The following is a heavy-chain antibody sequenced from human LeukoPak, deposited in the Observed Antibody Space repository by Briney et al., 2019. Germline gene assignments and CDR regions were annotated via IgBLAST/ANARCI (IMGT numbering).Heavy chain of an antibody. CDR3: ARVHYGSGSLYYYYYYMDV. V-gene: IGHV4-39*01. CDR2: IYYGGST. Sequence: SETLSLTCTVSGGSISRSRYYWSWIRQPPGKGLEWIGSIYYGGSTYYSPSLKSRVTISVDTSKNQFSLKLTSVTAADTAVYYCARVHYGSGSLYYYYYYMDVWGKGTTVTISS. D-gene: IGHD3-10*01. CDR1: GGSISRSRYY. J-gene: IGHJ6*03.